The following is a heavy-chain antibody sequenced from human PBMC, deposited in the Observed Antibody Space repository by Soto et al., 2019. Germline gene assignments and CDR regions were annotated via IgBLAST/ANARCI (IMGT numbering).Heavy chain of an antibody. D-gene: IGHD5-12*01. CDR1: GSTFSSYT. Sequence: SVKVSCKASGSTFSSYTISWLRQAPGQGLEWMGRIIPILGIANYAQKFQGRVTITADKSTSTAYMELSSLRSEDTAVYYCARDDIVATAHYYYYYMDVWGKGTTVTSP. CDR3: ARDDIVATAHYYYYYMDV. CDR2: IIPILGIA. J-gene: IGHJ6*03. V-gene: IGHV1-69*04.